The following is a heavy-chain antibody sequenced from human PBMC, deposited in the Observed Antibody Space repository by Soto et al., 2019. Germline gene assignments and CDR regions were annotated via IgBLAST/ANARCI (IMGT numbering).Heavy chain of an antibody. Sequence: SETLSLTCTVSGGSISSYYWSWIRQPRGKGLEWIGYIYYSGSTNYNPSLKSRVTISVDTSKNQFSLKLSSVTAADTAVYYCASEYCSSTSCYRYAFDIWGQGTMVTVSS. D-gene: IGHD2-2*01. CDR2: IYYSGST. CDR1: GGSISSYY. V-gene: IGHV4-59*01. CDR3: ASEYCSSTSCYRYAFDI. J-gene: IGHJ3*02.